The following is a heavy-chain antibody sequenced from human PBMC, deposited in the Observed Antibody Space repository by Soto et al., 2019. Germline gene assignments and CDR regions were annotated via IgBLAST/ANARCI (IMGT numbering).Heavy chain of an antibody. CDR3: ARVGLGAFDAFDV. CDR1: GFTFSGYW. Sequence: EVHLVESGGGLVQPGGSLRLSCAASGFTFSGYWMHWVRQVPGKGLVWVSRVNSDGSSRSYADSVKGRFTISRDNAKNTLHLEMNGLRAEDTAVYYCARVGLGAFDAFDVWGQGTLVTASS. D-gene: IGHD1-26*01. CDR2: VNSDGSSR. V-gene: IGHV3-74*01. J-gene: IGHJ3*01.